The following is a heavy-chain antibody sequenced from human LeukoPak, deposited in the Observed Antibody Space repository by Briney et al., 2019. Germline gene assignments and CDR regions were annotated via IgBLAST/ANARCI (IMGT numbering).Heavy chain of an antibody. V-gene: IGHV1-69*01. J-gene: IGHJ4*02. D-gene: IGHD5-12*01. CDR2: IIPIFGTA. CDR1: GGTFSSYA. CDR3: ARGVGWSGYDWDYFDY. Sequence: SVKVSCRASGGTFSSYAISWVRQAPGQGLEWMGGIIPIFGTANYAQKFQGRVTITADESTSTAYMELSSLRSEDTAVYYCARGVGWSGYDWDYFDYWGQGTLVTVSS.